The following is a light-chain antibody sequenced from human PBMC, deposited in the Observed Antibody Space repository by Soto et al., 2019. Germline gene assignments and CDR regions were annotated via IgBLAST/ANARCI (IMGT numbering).Light chain of an antibody. CDR2: RTS. Sequence: EIVMTQSPATLSVSPGERATLSCRASQSVSSNLAWYQQKPGQAPRLLMYRTSTRATGIPARFSDSGSGTEFSLTISSLQSEDFAVYYCQQYNNWPPITFGQGTRLEIK. CDR1: QSVSSN. J-gene: IGKJ5*01. V-gene: IGKV3-15*01. CDR3: QQYNNWPPIT.